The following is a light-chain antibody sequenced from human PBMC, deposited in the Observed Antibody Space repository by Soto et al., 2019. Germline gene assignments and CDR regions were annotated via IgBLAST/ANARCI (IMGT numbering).Light chain of an antibody. J-gene: IGLJ3*02. Sequence: QSVLTQPASVSGSPGQSITISCTGTSSDVGAYNYVSWYQQHPGKAPKLMIYEVSNRPSGVSDRFSGSRSGNTASLTISGLQAEDESDYYCISYTSSSTWVFGGVTKLTVL. CDR2: EVS. V-gene: IGLV2-14*01. CDR3: ISYTSSSTWV. CDR1: SSDVGAYNY.